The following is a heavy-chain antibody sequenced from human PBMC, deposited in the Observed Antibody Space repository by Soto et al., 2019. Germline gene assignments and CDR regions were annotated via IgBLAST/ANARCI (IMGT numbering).Heavy chain of an antibody. CDR1: GDSFGSYA. Sequence: QMQLVQSGPEVKKPGSSVKVSCKASGDSFGSYAVSWVRQAPGQGLEWMGAIIPVFGTTNSTQKFQGRVTITADDSTTTAYMELSSLRSDDTAVYYCAREPFGRFDPWGQGTLVTVSS. CDR2: IIPVFGTT. V-gene: IGHV1-69*01. CDR3: AREPFGRFDP. D-gene: IGHD3-10*01. J-gene: IGHJ5*02.